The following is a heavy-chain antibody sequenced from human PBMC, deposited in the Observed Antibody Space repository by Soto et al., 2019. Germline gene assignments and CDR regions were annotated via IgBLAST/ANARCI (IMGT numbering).Heavy chain of an antibody. CDR3: ARDGIAAPAWFDP. Sequence: ASVKVCSKASGYTFASYGISWARPAPGQGLEWMGWISAYNGNTNYAQKLQGRVTMTTDTSTSTAYMELRSLRSDDTAVYYCARDGIAAPAWFDPWGQGTLVTVSS. CDR1: GYTFASYG. J-gene: IGHJ5*02. D-gene: IGHD6-6*01. CDR2: ISAYNGNT. V-gene: IGHV1-18*01.